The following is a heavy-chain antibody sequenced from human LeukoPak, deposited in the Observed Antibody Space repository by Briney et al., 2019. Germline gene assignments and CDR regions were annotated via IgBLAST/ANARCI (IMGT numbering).Heavy chain of an antibody. Sequence: GGSLRLSCAASGFTFSGYWMHWVRQAPGKGLVWVSRINSDGISTSYADSVKGRFTISRDNAKNTLYLQMNSQRAEDTAVYYCVRDFGESSGYYFDYWGQGTLVTVSS. CDR2: INSDGIST. CDR3: VRDFGESSGYYFDY. D-gene: IGHD3-22*01. J-gene: IGHJ4*02. V-gene: IGHV3-74*01. CDR1: GFTFSGYW.